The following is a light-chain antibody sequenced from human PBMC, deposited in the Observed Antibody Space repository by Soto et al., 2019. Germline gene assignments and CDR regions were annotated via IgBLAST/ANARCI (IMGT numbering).Light chain of an antibody. Sequence: DIVMTQSPLSLPVTPGEPASISCRSSQSLLHSNGYNYLDWYLQKPGQSPQLLIYLGSNRSSGVPERFSGSGSGTDFTLKISRVEAADVGVYYCMQALHTPRTFGQGTKVEIK. J-gene: IGKJ1*01. V-gene: IGKV2-28*01. CDR1: QSLLHSNGYNY. CDR2: LGS. CDR3: MQALHTPRT.